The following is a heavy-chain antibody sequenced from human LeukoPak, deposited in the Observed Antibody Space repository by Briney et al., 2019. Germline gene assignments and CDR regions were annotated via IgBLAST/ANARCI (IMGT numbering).Heavy chain of an antibody. V-gene: IGHV3-48*04. Sequence: PGGSLRLSCAASGFTFSSYAMSWVRQAPGKGLERVSWIRTSGRSLLPADSVKGRFTISRDNAKNSLYLQMNSLRAEDTAVYYCARDSLVVTAIPLDYWGQGTLVTVSS. J-gene: IGHJ4*02. CDR3: ARDSLVVTAIPLDY. D-gene: IGHD2-21*02. CDR2: IRTSGRSL. CDR1: GFTFSSYA.